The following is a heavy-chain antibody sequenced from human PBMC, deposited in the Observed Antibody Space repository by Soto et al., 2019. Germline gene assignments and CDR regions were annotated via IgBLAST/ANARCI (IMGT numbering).Heavy chain of an antibody. CDR2: IYYRGST. D-gene: IGHD3-10*01. CDR3: ARARMVRGIIYYYGMDV. Sequence: QVQLQESGPGLVKSSQTLSLTCTVSGGSISSDGNYWSWIRQHPGKGLEWIGYIYYRGSTNYNPSLEIRVTISVDTSKNQCSLKLNSVTAADTAVYYCARARMVRGIIYYYGMDVWGQGTTFTVSS. J-gene: IGHJ6*02. CDR1: GGSISSDGNY. V-gene: IGHV4-31*03.